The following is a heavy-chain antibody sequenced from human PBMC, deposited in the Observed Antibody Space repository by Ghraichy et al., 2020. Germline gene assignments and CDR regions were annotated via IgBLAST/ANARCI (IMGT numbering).Heavy chain of an antibody. CDR2: IRNSASTI. CDR3: ARDNWGDGGFDL. J-gene: IGHJ2*01. CDR1: GFTFSSYE. V-gene: IGHV3-48*03. Sequence: GSLRLSCAASGFTFSSYEMNWVRQAPGKGLEWVSYIRNSASTIYYADSVKGRFTISRDNAKNSLYLQMNSLRAEDTAVYYCARDNWGDGGFDLWGRGTLVTVSS. D-gene: IGHD3-16*01.